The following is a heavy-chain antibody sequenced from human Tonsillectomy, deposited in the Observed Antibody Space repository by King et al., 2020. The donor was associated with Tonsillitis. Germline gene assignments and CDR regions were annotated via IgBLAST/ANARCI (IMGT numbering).Heavy chain of an antibody. Sequence: QLQESGPGLVKPSETLSLTCTVSGGSISSYFWSWIRQPPGKGLEWIGYIYYSGSTNYNPSLKSRVTISVDTSKNQFSLKLSSVTAADTAVYYCAGAGAYYYDSSGYVFDYWGQGTLVTVSS. J-gene: IGHJ4*02. CDR2: IYYSGST. D-gene: IGHD3-22*01. CDR3: AGAGAYYYDSSGYVFDY. CDR1: GGSISSYF. V-gene: IGHV4-59*01.